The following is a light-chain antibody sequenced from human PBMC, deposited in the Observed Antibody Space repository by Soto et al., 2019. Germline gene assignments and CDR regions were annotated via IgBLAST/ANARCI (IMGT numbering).Light chain of an antibody. CDR1: QRVDDSH. J-gene: IGKJ5*01. CDR3: KQYRMSHNP. V-gene: IGKV3-20*01. CDR2: GAS. Sequence: EIVFMQSTGTTSLSPGERPTLSCRGSQRVDDSHLAWYQLRPGQDPRILIYGASTRATGIKDRFSGSGSGTDFSLTISGIKPEDFAVYYCKQYRMSHNPFGTGKRVEIK.